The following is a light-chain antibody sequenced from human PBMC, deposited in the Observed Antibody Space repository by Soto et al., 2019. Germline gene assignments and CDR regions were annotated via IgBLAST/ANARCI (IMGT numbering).Light chain of an antibody. CDR2: DAS. Sequence: DIQITQSPSTLSASIGDTVTNTCRATQTINNCFAWHQQQPGKAPNLLISDASSLEPGVPSRFSGSGSGTEFTLSINSLQPDDFATYYCQQCYIYWTFGQGTKVDIK. CDR1: QTINNC. V-gene: IGKV1-5*01. CDR3: QQCYIYWT. J-gene: IGKJ1*01.